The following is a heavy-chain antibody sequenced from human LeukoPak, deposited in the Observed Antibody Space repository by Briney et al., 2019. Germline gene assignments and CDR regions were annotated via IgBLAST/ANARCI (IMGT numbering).Heavy chain of an antibody. V-gene: IGHV4-59*01. D-gene: IGHD2-15*01. CDR1: GGSISSYY. CDR3: ARGPLYCSGGSCYSTHDAFDI. CDR2: IYYGGST. J-gene: IGHJ3*02. Sequence: TSETLSLTCTVSGGSISSYYWSWIRQPPGKGLEWIGYIYYGGSTNYNPSLKSRVTISVDTSKNQFSLKLSSVTAADTAVYYCARGPLYCSGGSCYSTHDAFDIWGQGTMVTVSS.